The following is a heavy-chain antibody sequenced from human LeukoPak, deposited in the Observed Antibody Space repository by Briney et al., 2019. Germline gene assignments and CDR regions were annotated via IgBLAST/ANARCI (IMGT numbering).Heavy chain of an antibody. J-gene: IGHJ4*02. CDR1: GFTFSSYA. V-gene: IGHV3-30*04. CDR2: ISYDGSNK. CDR3: ARMYSSSPQFDY. Sequence: PGRSLRLSCAASGFTFSSYAMHWVRQAPGKGLEWVAVISYDGSNKYYADSVKGRFTISRDNSKNTLYLQMNSLRAEDTAVYYCARMYSSSPQFDYWGQGTLVTVSS. D-gene: IGHD6-6*01.